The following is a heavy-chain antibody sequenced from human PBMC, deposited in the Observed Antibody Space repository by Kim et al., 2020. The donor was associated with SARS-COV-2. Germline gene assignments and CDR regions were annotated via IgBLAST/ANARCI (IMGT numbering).Heavy chain of an antibody. J-gene: IGHJ1*01. CDR3: AKPPGSIRAVAGTPTYFQH. CDR1: GFTFDDYA. CDR2: ISWNSGSI. V-gene: IGHV3-9*01. D-gene: IGHD6-19*01. Sequence: GGSLRLSCAASGFTFDDYAMHWVRQAPGKGLEWVSGISWNSGSIGYADSVKGRFTISRDNAKNSLYLQMNSLRAEDTALYYCAKPPGSIRAVAGTPTYFQHWGQGTLVTVSS.